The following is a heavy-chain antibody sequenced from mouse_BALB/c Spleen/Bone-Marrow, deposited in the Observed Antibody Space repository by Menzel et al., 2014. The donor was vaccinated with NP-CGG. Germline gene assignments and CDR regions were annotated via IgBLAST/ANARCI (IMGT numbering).Heavy chain of an antibody. D-gene: IGHD2-13*01. CDR3: TREGDSPFAY. CDR2: INPSNGGT. J-gene: IGHJ3*01. Sequence: QVQLQQSGAELVKPGASVKLSCKASGYTFTSYYMYWVKQRPGQGLEWIGEINPSNGGTNFNEKFKSKATLTVDKSSSTACMQLSSLTSEDSAVYYCTREGDSPFAYWGQGTPVTVSA. CDR1: GYTFTSYY. V-gene: IGHV1S81*02.